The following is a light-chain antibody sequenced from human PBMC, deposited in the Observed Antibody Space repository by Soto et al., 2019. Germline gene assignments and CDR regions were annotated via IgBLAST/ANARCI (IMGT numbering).Light chain of an antibody. Sequence: DIQMTQSPSSLSASLGNIVTITCRASQSISTYLNWYQKKPGKAPNLLIYDASRLQSGVPSRFSGSGSGTDFTLTISSLQPEDFATYYCQQSYTTPVTFGQGTKVDI. CDR3: QQSYTTPVT. J-gene: IGKJ1*01. CDR1: QSISTY. CDR2: DAS. V-gene: IGKV1-39*01.